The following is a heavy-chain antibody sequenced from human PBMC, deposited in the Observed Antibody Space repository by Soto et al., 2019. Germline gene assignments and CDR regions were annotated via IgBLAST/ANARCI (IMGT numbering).Heavy chain of an antibody. CDR1: GFNFSPYF. CDR2: IKGDGTTT. Sequence: EAHLVESGGGLPQPGGSLRLSCVASGFNFSPYFMAWVRQGPGRGLEWVSHIKGDGTTTAYADSVRGRFIISRDNGRNTLFLQMNSLRDEDTAVYYCVRDRGTPVSFDIWGQGTTVIVSS. J-gene: IGHJ3*02. CDR3: VRDRGTPVSFDI. D-gene: IGHD1-26*01. V-gene: IGHV3-74*01.